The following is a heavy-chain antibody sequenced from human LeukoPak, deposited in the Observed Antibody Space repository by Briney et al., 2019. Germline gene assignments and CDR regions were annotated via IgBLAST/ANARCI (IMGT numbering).Heavy chain of an antibody. D-gene: IGHD2-21*02. CDR1: GDSISSYY. CDR2: TYSSGSP. CDR3: ARDMGDYYFDY. V-gene: IGHV4-4*07. J-gene: IGHJ4*02. Sequence: SETLSLTCTVSGDSISSYYWSWIRQPAGKGLEWIGRTYSSGSPNYNPSLKSRVVVSLDTPKKQLSLRLSSVTAADTAVYYCARDMGDYYFDYWGQGTLVTVSS.